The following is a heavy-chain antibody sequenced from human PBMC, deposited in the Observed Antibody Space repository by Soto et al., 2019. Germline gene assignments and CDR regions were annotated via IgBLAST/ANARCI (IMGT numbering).Heavy chain of an antibody. Sequence: QVQLQESGPGLVKPSQTLSLTCTVSGGSISSGGYYWSWIRQHPGTGLEWIGYIYYSGSTYYNPSLKSLVTISVDTSKNQFSLKLSSVTAADTAVYYCARSSTSANYFDYWGQGTLVTVSS. J-gene: IGHJ4*02. V-gene: IGHV4-31*01. CDR3: ARSSTSANYFDY. CDR1: GGSISSGGYY. CDR2: IYYSGST. D-gene: IGHD2-2*01.